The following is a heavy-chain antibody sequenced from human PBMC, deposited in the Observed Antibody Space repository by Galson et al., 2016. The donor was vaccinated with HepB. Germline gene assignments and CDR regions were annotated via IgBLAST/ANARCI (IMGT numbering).Heavy chain of an antibody. Sequence: SETLSLTCAVQNGSFSGYYWSWIRQPPGKGLEWIGEINRGGSTHYSPSLKSRVTISVDASKDQFSLRLRSVTAADTAVYFCARGAQLRSLAWFPQIDYWGRGALVTVSS. CDR3: ARGAQLRSLAWFPQIDY. D-gene: IGHD3-3*01. V-gene: IGHV4-34*01. CDR1: NGSFSGYY. J-gene: IGHJ4*02. CDR2: INRGGST.